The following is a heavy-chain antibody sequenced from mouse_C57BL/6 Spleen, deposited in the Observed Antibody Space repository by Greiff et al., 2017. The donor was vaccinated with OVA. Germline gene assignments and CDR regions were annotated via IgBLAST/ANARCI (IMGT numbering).Heavy chain of an antibody. CDR1: GYTFTDYN. CDR2: INPNNGGT. J-gene: IGHJ3*01. Sequence: EVQLQQSGPELVKPGASVKIPCKASGYTFTDYNMDWVKQSHGKSLEWIGDINPNNGGTIYNQKFKGKATLTVDKSSSTAYMELRSLTSEDTAVYYCARFDYYGSSQSLAYWGQGTLVTVSA. D-gene: IGHD1-1*01. V-gene: IGHV1-18*01. CDR3: ARFDYYGSSQSLAY.